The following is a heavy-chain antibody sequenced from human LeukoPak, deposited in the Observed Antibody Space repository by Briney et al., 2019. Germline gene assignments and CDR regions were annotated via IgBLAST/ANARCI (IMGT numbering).Heavy chain of an antibody. Sequence: GASVKVSCKASGYTFTSYGISWVRQAPGQGLERMGWISAYNGNTNYAQKLQGRVTMTTDTSTSTAYMELRSLRSDDTAVYYCARAGIVPAAPVSFDIWGQGTMVTVSS. CDR1: GYTFTSYG. CDR2: ISAYNGNT. V-gene: IGHV1-18*01. D-gene: IGHD2-2*01. CDR3: ARAGIVPAAPVSFDI. J-gene: IGHJ3*02.